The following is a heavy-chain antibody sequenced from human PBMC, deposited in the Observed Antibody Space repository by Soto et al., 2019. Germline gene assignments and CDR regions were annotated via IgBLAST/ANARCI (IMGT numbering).Heavy chain of an antibody. D-gene: IGHD3-3*01. Sequence: PSETLSLTCTVSGGSVSSGSYYWSWIRQPPGKGLEWIGYIYYSGSTYYNPSLKSRVTISVDTSKNQFSLKLSSVTAADTAVYYCARERAGSYYDFWSGYHDAFDIWGQGTMVTVSS. V-gene: IGHV4-61*01. CDR2: IYYSGST. CDR3: ARERAGSYYDFWSGYHDAFDI. CDR1: GGSVSSGSYY. J-gene: IGHJ3*02.